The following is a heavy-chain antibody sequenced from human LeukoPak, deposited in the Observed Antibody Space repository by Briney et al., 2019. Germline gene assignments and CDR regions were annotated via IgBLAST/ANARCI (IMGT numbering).Heavy chain of an antibody. Sequence: HPGGSLRLSCAASGFTFSSYAMHWVRQAPGKGLEWVAVISYDGSNKYYADSVKGRFTISRDNSKNTLYLQMNSLRAEDTAVYYCAREVSTVTTPGGFFDYWGQGTLVTVSS. J-gene: IGHJ4*02. CDR3: AREVSTVTTPGGFFDY. CDR1: GFTFSSYA. V-gene: IGHV3-30-3*01. D-gene: IGHD4-17*01. CDR2: ISYDGSNK.